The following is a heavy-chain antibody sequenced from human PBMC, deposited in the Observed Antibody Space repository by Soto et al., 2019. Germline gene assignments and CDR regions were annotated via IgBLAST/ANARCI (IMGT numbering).Heavy chain of an antibody. V-gene: IGHV3-23*01. CDR3: AKDETYTVTTGYFDY. CDR1: GFTFSSYA. J-gene: IGHJ4*02. CDR2: ISGSGGST. Sequence: EVQLLESGGGLVQPGGSLRLSCAASGFTFSSYAMSWVRQAPGKGLEWVSAISGSGGSTYYADSVKGRFTISRDKSKNTLYLQMNSLRAEDTAVYYCAKDETYTVTTGYFDYWGQGTLVTVSS. D-gene: IGHD4-17*01.